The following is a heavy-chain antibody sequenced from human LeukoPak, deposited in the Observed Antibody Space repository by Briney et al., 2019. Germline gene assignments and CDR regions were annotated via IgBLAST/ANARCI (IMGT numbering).Heavy chain of an antibody. CDR1: GGSISNYY. Sequence: SETLSLTCTVSGGSISNYYWSWIRQPPGKRLEWIGYVSYSGSSSSNPSLESRVTISVDMSKNQFSLRLTSVTASDTAVYYCARLQGRGDNYLDYWGQGTLVTVFS. CDR3: ARLQGRGDNYLDY. CDR2: VSYSGSS. D-gene: IGHD7-27*01. V-gene: IGHV4-59*08. J-gene: IGHJ4*02.